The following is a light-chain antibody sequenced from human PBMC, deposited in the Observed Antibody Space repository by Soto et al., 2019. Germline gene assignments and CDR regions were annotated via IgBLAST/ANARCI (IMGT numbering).Light chain of an antibody. V-gene: IGKV3-20*01. CDR1: QSVSSSY. CDR2: GAS. CDR3: QQYGSSPWT. Sequence: EIVLTQSPGTLSLSPGERATLSCRASQSVSSSYLAWYQQKPGQAPRPLIYGASSRAIGIPDRFSGSGSGTHFTLTISRLEPEDFAVYYCQQYGSSPWTFSQGTKVQIK. J-gene: IGKJ1*01.